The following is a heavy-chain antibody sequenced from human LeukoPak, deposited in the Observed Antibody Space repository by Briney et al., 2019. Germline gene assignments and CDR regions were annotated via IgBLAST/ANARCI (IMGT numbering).Heavy chain of an antibody. D-gene: IGHD3-16*01. CDR3: VKDRMGDYHYYMDV. CDR2: ISSSSSYI. CDR1: GFTFSTYV. V-gene: IGHV3-21*01. Sequence: GGSLRLSCAASGFTFSTYVMAWVRQTPGKGLEWVSSISSSSSYIYYADSVKGRFTISRDNSKNTVYLQMNTLRAEDTAVYYCVKDRMGDYHYYMDVWGKGTTVTVSS. J-gene: IGHJ6*03.